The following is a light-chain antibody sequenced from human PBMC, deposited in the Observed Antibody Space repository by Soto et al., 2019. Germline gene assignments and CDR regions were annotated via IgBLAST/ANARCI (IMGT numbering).Light chain of an antibody. CDR2: DVS. V-gene: IGLV2-14*01. J-gene: IGLJ1*01. Sequence: QSALTQPASVSGSPGQSITISCTGTSSDGGGYNYVSWYQQHPGKAPKLMIYDVSNRPSGVSNRFSGSKSGNTASLTISGLQAEDEADYYCSSYTSSSTAVFGTGTKLTVL. CDR1: SSDGGGYNY. CDR3: SSYTSSSTAV.